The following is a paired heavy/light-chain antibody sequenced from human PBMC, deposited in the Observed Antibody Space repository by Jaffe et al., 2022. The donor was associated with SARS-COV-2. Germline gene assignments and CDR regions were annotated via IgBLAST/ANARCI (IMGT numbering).Heavy chain of an antibody. V-gene: IGHV2-5*02. CDR3: AHRGGYFDKWFDF. Sequence: QITLKESGPTLVKPTQTLTLTCSFSGFSLTTNGAGVGWIRQSPGKALEYLALIYWDDNKAYSPSLESRITVTRDVSKNQVVLTMTNMDPVDTGTYYCAHRGGYFDKWFDFWGQGILVTVSS. J-gene: IGHJ5*01. D-gene: IGHD3-9*01. CDR2: IYWDDNK. CDR1: GFSLTTNGAG.
Light chain of an antibody. CDR3: QQGYNALI. Sequence: IRMTQSPSSLSASVGDTVTMTCRASQSIGNYLNWYQQKPGKAPNLLIYGASTLYIGVPSRFSGSGSETDFTLTIRGLQPEDFATYYCQQGYNALIFGGGTKVDI. CDR2: GAS. CDR1: QSIGNY. V-gene: IGKV1-39*01. J-gene: IGKJ4*01.